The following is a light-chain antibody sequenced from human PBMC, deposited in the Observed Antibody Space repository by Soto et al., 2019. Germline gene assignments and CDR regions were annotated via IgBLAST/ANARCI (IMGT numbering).Light chain of an antibody. Sequence: QSVLTQPPSASGTPGQRVTISCSGSSSNIGSNYVYWYQQLPGTAPKLLIYRNNQRPSGVPDRFSGSKSGTSASLAISGLRSEDKADYYCAAWDDSLSGQEVFGGGTKLTVL. J-gene: IGLJ2*01. CDR3: AAWDDSLSGQEV. CDR2: RNN. CDR1: SSNIGSNY. V-gene: IGLV1-47*01.